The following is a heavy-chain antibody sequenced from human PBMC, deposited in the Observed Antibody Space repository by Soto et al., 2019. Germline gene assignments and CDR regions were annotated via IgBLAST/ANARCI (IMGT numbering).Heavy chain of an antibody. CDR2: INAANGDT. CDR3: ARGRTASSYDAFDF. V-gene: IGHV1-3*05. Sequence: QVQLVQSGPEEKKPGASVKVSRKASGYTFTNYPMHWVRQAPGQRLEWMGWINAANGDTKYSQKFQGRVTITRDTTATPAYRELSSLRSEDTAVYYCARGRTASSYDAFDFWGQGTMVTVSS. J-gene: IGHJ3*01. CDR1: GYTFTNYP. D-gene: IGHD2-21*02.